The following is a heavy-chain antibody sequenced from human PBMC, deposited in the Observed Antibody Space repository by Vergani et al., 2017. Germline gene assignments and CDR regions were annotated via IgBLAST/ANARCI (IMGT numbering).Heavy chain of an antibody. CDR3: ARNPYCGGDCYSDAFDI. D-gene: IGHD2-21*02. CDR1: GASINNDFYY. Sequence: QVQLQESGPGLVKPSQTLSLTCTVSGASINNDFYYWHWIRQPAGKGLEWIGYIYYSGSTNYNPSLKSRVTISVDTSKNQFSLKLSSVTAADTAVYYCARNPYCGGDCYSDAFDIWSQGTMVTVSS. J-gene: IGHJ3*02. V-gene: IGHV4-61*10. CDR2: IYYSGST.